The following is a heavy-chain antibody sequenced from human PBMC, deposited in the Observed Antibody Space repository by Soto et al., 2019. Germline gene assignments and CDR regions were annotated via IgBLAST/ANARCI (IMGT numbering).Heavy chain of an antibody. V-gene: IGHV3-30*18. CDR1: GFTFSSYG. CDR3: AKDRLRGGFLTTATTNGMDV. Sequence: QVQLVESGGGVVQPGRSLRLSCAASGFTFSSYGMHWVGQAPGKGREWVALISHDGSNKYYVDSVKGRFTISRDNSKNTLFLQMNSLRAGDTAVYYCAKDRLRGGFLTTATTNGMDVWGQGTTVTVSS. CDR2: ISHDGSNK. D-gene: IGHD1-26*01. J-gene: IGHJ6*02.